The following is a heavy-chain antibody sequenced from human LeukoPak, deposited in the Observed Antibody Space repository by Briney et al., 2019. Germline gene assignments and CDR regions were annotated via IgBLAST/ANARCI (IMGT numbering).Heavy chain of an antibody. CDR3: ARASSWYALAY. CDR1: GFTFSSYG. CDR2: IYHSGNS. D-gene: IGHD6-13*01. J-gene: IGHJ4*02. V-gene: IGHV4-4*02. Sequence: GSLRLSCAASGFTFSSYGMHWVRQPPGKGLEWIGEIYHSGNSNYNPSVKSRVTISIDKSKNQFSLKLSSVTAADTAVYYCARASSWYALAYWGQGTLVTVSS.